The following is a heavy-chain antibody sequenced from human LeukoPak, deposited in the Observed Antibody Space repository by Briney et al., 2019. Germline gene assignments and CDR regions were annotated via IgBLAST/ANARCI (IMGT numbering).Heavy chain of an antibody. CDR1: GFDFSASA. V-gene: IGHV3-73*01. Sequence: GGSLRLSCGASGFDFSASAMHWVRQAPGKGLEWVGRIRSKPNNYATAVIVSARGRFTIARDDSKNTAYLQMNNVQTEDTALYYCARGYDYVGNIDSWGQGTLVIVSS. CDR2: IRSKPNNYAT. J-gene: IGHJ4*02. D-gene: IGHD3-16*01. CDR3: ARGYDYVGNIDS.